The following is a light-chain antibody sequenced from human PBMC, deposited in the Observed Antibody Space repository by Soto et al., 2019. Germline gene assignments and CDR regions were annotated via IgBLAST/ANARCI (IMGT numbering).Light chain of an antibody. J-gene: IGKJ2*01. CDR1: QSIGTS. V-gene: IGKV1-39*01. Sequence: DIQITQSPSSLSASVGDRVTITCRARQSIGTSLNWYQQKPGQAPKLLIYGVFSLQSGVPSRFSGSGSGTAFTLTISSLQPEDFAVYYCQQSSSTPPTFGQGTKVEIK. CDR3: QQSSSTPPT. CDR2: GVF.